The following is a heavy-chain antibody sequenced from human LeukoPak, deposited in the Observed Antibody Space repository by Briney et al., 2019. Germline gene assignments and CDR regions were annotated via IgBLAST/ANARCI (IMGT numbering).Heavy chain of an antibody. Sequence: SETLSLTCTVSGGSISSGGYYWIWIRQHPGKGLEWIGYIYYSGSTYYNPSLKSRVTISVDTSKNQFSLKLSSVTAADTAVYYCARWSKNYGCNPYYFDYWGQGTLVTVSS. CDR2: IYYSGST. V-gene: IGHV4-31*03. CDR3: ARWSKNYGCNPYYFDY. J-gene: IGHJ4*02. CDR1: GGSISSGGYY. D-gene: IGHD4-23*01.